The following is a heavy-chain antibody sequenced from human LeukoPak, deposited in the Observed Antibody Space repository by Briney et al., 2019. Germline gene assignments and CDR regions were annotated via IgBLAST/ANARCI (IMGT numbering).Heavy chain of an antibody. Sequence: GGSLRLSCAASGFTFSGSAMHWVRQASGKGLEWVGRIRSKANSYATAYAASVKGRFTISRDNSKNTLYLQMNSLRAEDTAVYYCAKDRRSDYYDSSGYMIFDYWGQGTLVTVSS. CDR1: GFTFSGSA. D-gene: IGHD3-22*01. J-gene: IGHJ4*02. CDR2: IRSKANSYAT. V-gene: IGHV3-73*01. CDR3: AKDRRSDYYDSSGYMIFDY.